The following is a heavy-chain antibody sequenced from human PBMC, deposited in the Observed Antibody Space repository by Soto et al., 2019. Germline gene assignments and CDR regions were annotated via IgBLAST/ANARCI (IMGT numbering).Heavy chain of an antibody. D-gene: IGHD1-7*01. CDR2: ISAYNGNT. CDR3: ATDVTGTLEQNAFDI. V-gene: IGHV1-18*04. CDR1: GYTFTSYG. J-gene: IGHJ3*02. Sequence: ASVKVSCKASGYTFTSYGISWVRQAPGQGLEWMGWISAYNGNTNYAQKLQGRVTMTTDTSTSTAYMELRSRRSDDTAVYYCATDVTGTLEQNAFDIWGQGRMVTVSS.